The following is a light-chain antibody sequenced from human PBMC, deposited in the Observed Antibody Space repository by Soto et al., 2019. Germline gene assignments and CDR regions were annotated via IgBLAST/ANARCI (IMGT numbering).Light chain of an antibody. CDR1: QSISSY. V-gene: IGKV1-39*01. CDR3: QQSYSTPRT. CDR2: AAS. Sequence: DIQMTQSPSSLSASVGDRFTITCRASQSISSYLNWYQQKPGKAPKLLIYAASSLQSGVPSRFSGRGSGTDFTLTISSLQPEDFATYYCQQSYSTPRTFGGGTEVDIK. J-gene: IGKJ4*01.